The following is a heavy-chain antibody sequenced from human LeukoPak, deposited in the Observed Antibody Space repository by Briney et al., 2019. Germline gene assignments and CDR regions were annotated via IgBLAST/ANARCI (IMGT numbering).Heavy chain of an antibody. J-gene: IGHJ5*02. CDR1: GGSLSNYY. CDR3: ARLATPLSWFDP. V-gene: IGHV4-59*01. D-gene: IGHD2-15*01. CDR2: IYDSGST. Sequence: PSETLSLTCADSGGSLSNYYLRWIRQSPGKAMEWMGYIYDSGSTNYNPSLKSRVTISLDTSKNQFSLKLRSMTAADTAVYFCARLATPLSWFDPWGQGTLVTVSS.